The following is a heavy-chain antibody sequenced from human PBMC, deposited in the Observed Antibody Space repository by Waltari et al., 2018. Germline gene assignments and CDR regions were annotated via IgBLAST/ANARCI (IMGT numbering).Heavy chain of an antibody. V-gene: IGHV3-74*01. CDR1: GFTFSSYW. CDR2: INSDGVTK. Sequence: EVQLVESGGGLAQPGGSLRLSCVASGFTFSSYWMHWVRQAPGKGLVWVSRINSDGVTKNYADSVKGRFTISRDNAKNTLYLQMNSLRAEDTAVYYCAKGGGWLQDYWGQGTLVTVSS. CDR3: AKGGGWLQDY. J-gene: IGHJ4*02. D-gene: IGHD5-12*01.